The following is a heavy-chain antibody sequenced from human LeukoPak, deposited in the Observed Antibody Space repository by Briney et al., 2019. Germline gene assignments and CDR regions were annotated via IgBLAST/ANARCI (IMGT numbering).Heavy chain of an antibody. Sequence: SETLSLTCAVSGGSISSSYWWSWVRQPPGKGLEWIGEVYHSGSTNYSPSLKSRVTLSVDKSKNQFSLRLSSVTAADTAVYYCAREYYYDSGRLENWFDPWGQGTLVTVSS. J-gene: IGHJ5*02. CDR2: VYHSGST. V-gene: IGHV4-4*02. CDR3: AREYYYDSGRLENWFDP. CDR1: GGSISSSYW. D-gene: IGHD3-10*01.